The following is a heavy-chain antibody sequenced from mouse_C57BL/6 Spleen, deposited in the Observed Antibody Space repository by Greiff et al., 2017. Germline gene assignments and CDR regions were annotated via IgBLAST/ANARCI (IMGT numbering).Heavy chain of an antibody. V-gene: IGHV1-61*01. CDR2: IYPSDSET. CDR1: GYTFTSYW. CDR3: AREDDYFDY. J-gene: IGHJ2*01. Sequence: QVQLQQPGAELVRPGSSVKLSCKASGYTFTSYWMAWVKQRPGQGLEWIGNIYPSDSETHYNQKFKDKATLTVDKSSSTAYMQLSSLTSEDSAVYYCAREDDYFDYWGQGTTLTVSS.